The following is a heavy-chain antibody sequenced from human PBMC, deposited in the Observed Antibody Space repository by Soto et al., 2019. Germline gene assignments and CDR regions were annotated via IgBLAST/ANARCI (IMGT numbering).Heavy chain of an antibody. D-gene: IGHD3-22*01. J-gene: IGHJ5*02. CDR1: GYTFTSYG. CDR2: ISAYNGNT. Sequence: ASVKVSCKASGYTFTSYGISCVRQAPGQVLEWMGWISAYNGNTNYAQKLQGRVTMTTDTSTSTAYMELRSLRSDDTAVYYCARDPYYYDSSGYYRVWFDPWGQGTLVTVSS. V-gene: IGHV1-18*01. CDR3: ARDPYYYDSSGYYRVWFDP.